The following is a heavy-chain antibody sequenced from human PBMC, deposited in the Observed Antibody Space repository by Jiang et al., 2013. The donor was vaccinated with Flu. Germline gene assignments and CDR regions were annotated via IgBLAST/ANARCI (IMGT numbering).Heavy chain of an antibody. D-gene: IGHD3-10*01. V-gene: IGHV3-48*03. CDR1: GFTFSSYE. CDR2: ISSSGSTI. Sequence: LSCAASGFTFSSYEMNWVRQAPGKGLEWVSYISSSGSTIYYADSVKGRFTISRDNAKNSLYLQMNSLGAEDTAVYYCATTTGQVLNGMDVWGQGTTVTVSS. CDR3: ATTTGQVLNGMDV. J-gene: IGHJ6*02.